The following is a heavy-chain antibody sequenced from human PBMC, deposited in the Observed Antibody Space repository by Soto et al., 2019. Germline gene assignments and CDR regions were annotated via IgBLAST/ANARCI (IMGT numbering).Heavy chain of an antibody. V-gene: IGHV1-2*02. CDR1: GDSFNDYY. CDR3: ARESGGATATLDYYHFYMDV. Sequence: VQLAQSGAEVKKPGASVKVSCKTSGDSFNDYYIHWVRQAPGQGLEWMGWINPNGGATKYAQKCQGRVTVTRDTSIRTVDMELSSLRSDDTAVYYCARESGGATATLDYYHFYMDVWGKGTTVTVSS. D-gene: IGHD5-12*01. CDR2: INPNGGAT. J-gene: IGHJ6*03.